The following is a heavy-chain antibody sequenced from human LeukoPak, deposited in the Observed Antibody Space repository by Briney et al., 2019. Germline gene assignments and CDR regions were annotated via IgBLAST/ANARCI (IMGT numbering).Heavy chain of an antibody. CDR2: IGGTGGTT. D-gene: IGHD4-17*01. CDR1: GFTFSDYA. J-gene: IGHJ3*01. Sequence: GGSLRLSCAASGFTFSDYALIWVRQAPGKGLEWISAIGGTGGTTYYADSVKGRCTISRDNSRNTVYLQMNSLRAEDTALYFCGKDPNGDYVGAFDFWGPGTMVTVSS. V-gene: IGHV3-23*01. CDR3: GKDPNGDYVGAFDF.